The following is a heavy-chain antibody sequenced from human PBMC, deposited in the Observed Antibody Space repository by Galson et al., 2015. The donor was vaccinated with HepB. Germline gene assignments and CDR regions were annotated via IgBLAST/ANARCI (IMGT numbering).Heavy chain of an antibody. CDR1: GGTFSSYA. V-gene: IGHV1-69*13. CDR3: ARDQARITIFGVVTPGWFDP. J-gene: IGHJ5*02. D-gene: IGHD3-3*01. CDR2: IIPIFGTA. Sequence: VKVSCKASGGTFSSYAISWVRQAPGQGLEWMGGIIPIFGTANYAQKFQGRVTITADESTSTAYMELSSLRSEDTAVYYCARDQARITIFGVVTPGWFDPWGQGTLVTVSS.